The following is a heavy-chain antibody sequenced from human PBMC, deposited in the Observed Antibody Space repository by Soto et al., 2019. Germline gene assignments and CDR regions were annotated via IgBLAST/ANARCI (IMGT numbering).Heavy chain of an antibody. V-gene: IGHV1-69*06. D-gene: IGHD6-19*01. CDR2: IIPIFGTA. CDR1: GGTFSSYA. Sequence: SVKVSCKASGGTFSSYAISWVRQAPGQGLEWMGGIIPIFGTANYAQKFQGRVTITADKSTSTAYMELSSLRSEDTAVYYCARGEQQWLDRPYYYYGMDVWGQGTTVTVSS. CDR3: ARGEQQWLDRPYYYYGMDV. J-gene: IGHJ6*02.